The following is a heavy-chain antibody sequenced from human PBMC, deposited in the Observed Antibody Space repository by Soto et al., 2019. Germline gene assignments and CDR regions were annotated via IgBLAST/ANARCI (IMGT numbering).Heavy chain of an antibody. CDR1: GFKFSDYW. D-gene: IGHD3-16*02. J-gene: IGHJ4*02. CDR3: ARDGLLFSGPYRPSRFDY. CDR2: IKHDTSEA. V-gene: IGHV3-7*03. Sequence: DVRLVESGGGLVQPGRSLRLSCAASGFKFSDYWMSWVRQAPGKGLEWVGNIKHDTSEAHYADSVKGRFTITRDNIKNFLFLQMNGLRSDDTASYYCARDGLLFSGPYRPSRFDYWGLGTLVTVSS.